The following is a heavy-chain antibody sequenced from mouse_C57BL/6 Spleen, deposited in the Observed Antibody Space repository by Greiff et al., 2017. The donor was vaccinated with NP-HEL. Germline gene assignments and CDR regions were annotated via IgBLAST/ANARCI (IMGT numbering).Heavy chain of an antibody. CDR2: SRNKANDYTT. J-gene: IGHJ1*03. CDR3: ARGLTTVVDWYFDV. Sequence: EVKLVESGGGLVQSGRSLRLSCATSGFTFSDFYMEWVRQAPGKGLEWIAASRNKANDYTTEYSASVKGRFIVSRDTSQSILYLQMNALRAEDTAIYYCARGLTTVVDWYFDVWGTGTTVTVSS. CDR1: GFTFSDFY. V-gene: IGHV7-1*01. D-gene: IGHD1-1*01.